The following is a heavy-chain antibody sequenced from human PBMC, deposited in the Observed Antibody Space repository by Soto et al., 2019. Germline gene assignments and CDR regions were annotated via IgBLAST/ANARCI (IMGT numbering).Heavy chain of an antibody. CDR2: ISGSGGST. J-gene: IGHJ6*02. D-gene: IGHD5-18*01. CDR1: GFTFSSYA. CDR3: AKGDSYGYHYGMDV. V-gene: IGHV3-23*01. Sequence: GGSLRLSCAASGFTFSSYAMSWVRQAPGKGLEWVSAISGSGGSTYYADSVRDRFTISRDNSKNTLYLQMNSLRAEDTAVYYCAKGDSYGYHYGMDVWGQGTTVTVSS.